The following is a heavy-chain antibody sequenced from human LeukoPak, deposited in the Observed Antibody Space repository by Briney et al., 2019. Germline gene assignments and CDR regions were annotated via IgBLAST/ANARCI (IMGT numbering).Heavy chain of an antibody. J-gene: IGHJ4*02. CDR2: ISGSGGST. Sequence: GGSLRLSCAASGFTFSSYAMSWVRQAPGKGLEWVSAISGSGGSTYYADSVKGRFTISRDNSKNTVYLQMNSLRAEDTAIYYCAKDGGYNYGSFDYWGQGTLVTVSS. D-gene: IGHD5-18*01. V-gene: IGHV3-23*01. CDR3: AKDGGYNYGSFDY. CDR1: GFTFSSYA.